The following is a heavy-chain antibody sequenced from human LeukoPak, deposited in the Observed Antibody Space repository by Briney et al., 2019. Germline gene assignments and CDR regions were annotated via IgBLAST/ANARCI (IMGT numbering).Heavy chain of an antibody. CDR1: GFTFSSYW. V-gene: IGHV3-7*03. CDR3: ARLYYYDSSGYYYGYYYYDMDV. CDR2: IKQDGSEK. D-gene: IGHD3-22*01. Sequence: GGSLRLSCAASGFTFSSYWMSWVRQAPGKGLEWVANIKQDGSEKYYVDFVKGRFTISRDNAKNSLYLQMTSLRAEDTAVFFCARLYYYDSSGYYYGYYYYDMDVWGQGTTVTVSS. J-gene: IGHJ6*02.